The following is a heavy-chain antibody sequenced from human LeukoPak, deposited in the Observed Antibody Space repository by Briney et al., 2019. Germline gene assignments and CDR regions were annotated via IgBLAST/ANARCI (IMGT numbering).Heavy chain of an antibody. D-gene: IGHD3-10*02. CDR3: TRSVFPYYFDC. CDR2: TNNDGSST. CDR1: GFTFSNYW. Sequence: GGSLRLSCVASGFTFSNYWIHWVRQAPGKGLVWVSRTNNDGSSTTYADFVKGRFTSSRDNAKNTLYLRMDSLRAEDTAVYYCTRSVFPYYFDCWGQGTLVTVSS. V-gene: IGHV3-74*01. J-gene: IGHJ4*02.